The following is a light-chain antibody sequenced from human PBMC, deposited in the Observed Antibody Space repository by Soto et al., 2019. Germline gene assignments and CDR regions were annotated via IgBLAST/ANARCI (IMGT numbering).Light chain of an antibody. J-gene: IGLJ1*01. CDR1: SSDVGGYNY. CDR3: SSYTISSTLDLYV. V-gene: IGLV2-14*01. Sequence: QSALTQPASVSGSPGQSITISCTGTSSDVGGYNYVSWYQQHPGKAPKLMIYDVSNRPSGVSNRFSGSKSGNTASLTISGLQAEDEADFYCSSYTISSTLDLYVFATGTKVTVL. CDR2: DVS.